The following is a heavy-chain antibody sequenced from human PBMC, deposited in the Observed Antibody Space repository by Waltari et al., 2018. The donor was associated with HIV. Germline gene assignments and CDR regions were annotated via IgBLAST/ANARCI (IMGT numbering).Heavy chain of an antibody. J-gene: IGHJ4*02. CDR3: ARGFRVACSGGTCYSHY. CDR2: IKRDGSTT. V-gene: IGHV3-74*01. D-gene: IGHD2-15*01. Sequence: EVQLVESGGGLVQPGGSLRLSCAASGFTFSSYWMPWVRQAQGKGLVWVSHIKRDGSTTNYADSVKGRFTISRDNAKNTLYLQMNSLRAEDTATYYCARGFRVACSGGTCYSHYWGQGTLVTVSS. CDR1: GFTFSSYW.